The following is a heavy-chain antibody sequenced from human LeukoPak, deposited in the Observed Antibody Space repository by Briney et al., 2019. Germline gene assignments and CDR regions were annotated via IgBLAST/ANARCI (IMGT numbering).Heavy chain of an antibody. V-gene: IGHV1-69*06. CDR3: ARAGRTILGWFDP. CDR2: IIPIFGTA. CDR1: GGTFSSYA. Sequence: ASVKVSCKASGGTFSSYAISWVRQAPGQGLEWMGGIIPIFGTANYAQKFQGRVTITADKSTSTAYMELSSLRSEDTAVYYCARAGRTILGWFDPWGQGTLVTVSS. J-gene: IGHJ5*02. D-gene: IGHD1-1*01.